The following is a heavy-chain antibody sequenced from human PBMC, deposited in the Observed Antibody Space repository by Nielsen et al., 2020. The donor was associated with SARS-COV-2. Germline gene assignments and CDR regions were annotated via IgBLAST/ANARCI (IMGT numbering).Heavy chain of an antibody. CDR2: ISASGGGT. D-gene: IGHD3-10*01. CDR3: AKDNVVRGDAFDI. V-gene: IGHV3-23*01. J-gene: IGHJ3*02. CDR1: GLTFNIYA. Sequence: GGSLRLSCAASGLTFNIYAMAWVRRAPGRGLQWVTAISASGGGTSYTDSVKGRFSISRDNSKNTLYLQMHSLRVEDTAVYYCAKDNVVRGDAFDIWGPGTMVTVSS.